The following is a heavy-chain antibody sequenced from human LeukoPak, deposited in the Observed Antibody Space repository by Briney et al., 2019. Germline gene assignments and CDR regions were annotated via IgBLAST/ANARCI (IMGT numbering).Heavy chain of an antibody. CDR2: IYYSGST. CDR3: ARGSYGSSGYIQQPFDY. D-gene: IGHD3-22*01. Sequence: SETLSLTCTVSGGSISSGGYYWSWIRQHPGKGLEWIGYIYYSGSTNYNPSLKSRVTISVDTSKNQFSLKLSSVTAVDTAFYYCARGSYGSSGYIQQPFDYWGQGTLVTVSS. J-gene: IGHJ4*02. CDR1: GGSISSGGYY. V-gene: IGHV4-61*08.